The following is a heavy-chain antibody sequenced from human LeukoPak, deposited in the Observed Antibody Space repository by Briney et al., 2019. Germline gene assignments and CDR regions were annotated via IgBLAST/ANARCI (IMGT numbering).Heavy chain of an antibody. CDR3: ARASTVTPFDY. J-gene: IGHJ4*02. D-gene: IGHD4-17*01. CDR1: GGSISSSSYY. Sequence: SETLSLTCTVSGGSISSSSYYWGWIRQPPGKGLEWIGSIYYSGSTYYNPSLKSRVTISVDTSKNQFSLKLSSVTAADTAVYYCARASTVTPFDYWGQGTLVTVSS. CDR2: IYYSGST. V-gene: IGHV4-39*01.